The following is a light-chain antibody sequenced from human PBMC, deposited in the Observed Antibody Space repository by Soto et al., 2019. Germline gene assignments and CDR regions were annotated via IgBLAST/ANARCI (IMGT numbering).Light chain of an antibody. Sequence: QSALTQPASVSGSPGQSITISCTGTSSDGGGYNYVSWDQQHPGKAPKLMIYDVSNRPSGVSNRFSGSKSGNTASLTISGLQAEDEADYYCSSYTSSSTLVFGGGTKLTVL. CDR3: SSYTSSSTLV. CDR1: SSDGGGYNY. CDR2: DVS. J-gene: IGLJ2*01. V-gene: IGLV2-14*01.